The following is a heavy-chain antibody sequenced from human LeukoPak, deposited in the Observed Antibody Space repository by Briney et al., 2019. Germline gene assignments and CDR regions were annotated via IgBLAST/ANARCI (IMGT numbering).Heavy chain of an antibody. Sequence: ASVKVSCKASGYTFTGYYMHWVRQAPGQGLEWMGWINPNSGGTNYAQKFQGRVTVTRDTSISTAYMELSRLRSDDTAVYYCASATRWESGGFDYWGQGTLVTVSS. V-gene: IGHV1-2*02. CDR2: INPNSGGT. J-gene: IGHJ4*02. CDR1: GYTFTGYY. D-gene: IGHD3-10*01. CDR3: ASATRWESGGFDY.